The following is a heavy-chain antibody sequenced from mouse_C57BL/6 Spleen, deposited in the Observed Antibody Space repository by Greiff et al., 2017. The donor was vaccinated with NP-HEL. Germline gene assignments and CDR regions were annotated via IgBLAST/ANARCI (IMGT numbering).Heavy chain of an antibody. Sequence: DVKLVESGGDLVKPGGSLKLSCAASGFTFSSYGMSWVRQTPDKRLEWVATISSGGSYTYYPDSVKGRFTISRDNAKNTLYLQMSSLKSEDTAMYYCARGLTGPSFDYWGQGTTLTVSS. J-gene: IGHJ2*01. D-gene: IGHD4-1*01. V-gene: IGHV5-6*02. CDR1: GFTFSSYG. CDR3: ARGLTGPSFDY. CDR2: ISSGGSYT.